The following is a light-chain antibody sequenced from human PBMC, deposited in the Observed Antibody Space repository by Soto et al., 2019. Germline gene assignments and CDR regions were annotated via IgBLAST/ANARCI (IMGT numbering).Light chain of an antibody. CDR1: QSVSCNF. Sequence: EMVLTQPPGTLSLSPGERATLSRRASQSVSCNFLAWYQEKPGQAPRLLISGASSRATGIPDRFSGSGSGTDFTLTISRLEPEDFAVYYCQQYGSSPRTFGQGTTVDIK. V-gene: IGKV3-20*01. CDR2: GAS. CDR3: QQYGSSPRT. J-gene: IGKJ1*01.